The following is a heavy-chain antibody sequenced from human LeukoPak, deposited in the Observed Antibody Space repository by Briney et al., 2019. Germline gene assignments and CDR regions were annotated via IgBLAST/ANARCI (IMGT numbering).Heavy chain of an antibody. CDR1: GGTFSSYA. Sequence: SVKVSCKASGGTFSSYAISWVRQAPGQGLEWMGGIIPIFGTANYAQKFQGRVTITADESTSTAYMELSSLRSEDTAVYYCARDGVYYDILTGSSSAGRYNWFDPWGQGTLVTVSS. V-gene: IGHV1-69*13. CDR2: IIPIFGTA. J-gene: IGHJ5*02. D-gene: IGHD3-9*01. CDR3: ARDGVYYDILTGSSSAGRYNWFDP.